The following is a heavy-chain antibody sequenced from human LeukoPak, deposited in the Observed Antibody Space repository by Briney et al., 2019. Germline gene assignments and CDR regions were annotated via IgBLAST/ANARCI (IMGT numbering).Heavy chain of an antibody. CDR2: IRYDGSNK. V-gene: IGHV3-30*02. Sequence: GGSLRLSCAASGFTFSSYGMHWVRQAPGKGLEWVAFIRYDGSNKYYADSVKGRFTISRDNSKNTLYLQMNSLRAEDTAVYYCAKMRALYYYYGMDVWGQGTTVAVSS. J-gene: IGHJ6*02. CDR1: GFTFSSYG. CDR3: AKMRALYYYYGMDV.